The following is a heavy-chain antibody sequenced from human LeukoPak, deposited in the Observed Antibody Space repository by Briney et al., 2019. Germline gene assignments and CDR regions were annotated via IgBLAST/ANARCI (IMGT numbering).Heavy chain of an antibody. CDR3: GRQGYTASHYFLDF. CDR1: GGSVNSYF. D-gene: IGHD2/OR15-2a*01. Sequence: SETLSLTCSVSGGSVNSYFWGWVRQPAGKGLEWLGRIYPTGTTHYNPALKSRLTMSIDTSMKQFSLKLRSVTAADTAIYYCGRQGYTASHYFLDFWSPGTLVTVSS. CDR2: IYPTGTT. V-gene: IGHV4-4*07. J-gene: IGHJ4*01.